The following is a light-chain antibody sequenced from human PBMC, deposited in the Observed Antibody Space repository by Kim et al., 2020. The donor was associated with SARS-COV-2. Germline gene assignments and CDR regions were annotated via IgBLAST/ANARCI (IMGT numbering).Light chain of an antibody. CDR2: QDF. Sequence: SYELTQPPSVSVSPGQTVTITCSGDKLGEKYSCWYQQKSGQSPVLVIYQDFKRPSGIPERFSGSNFGNTATLTISGTQAVDEADYCCQAWDSGTVVFGGGTKLTVL. V-gene: IGLV3-1*01. CDR3: QAWDSGTVV. CDR1: KLGEKY. J-gene: IGLJ2*01.